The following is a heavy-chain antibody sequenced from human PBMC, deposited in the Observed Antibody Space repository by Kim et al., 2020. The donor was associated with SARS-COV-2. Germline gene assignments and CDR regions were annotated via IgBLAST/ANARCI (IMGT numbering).Heavy chain of an antibody. J-gene: IGHJ6*02. D-gene: IGHD3-10*01. CDR1: GFTFSSYA. Sequence: GGSLRLSCAASGFTFSSYAMSWVRQAPGKGLEWVSAISGSGGSTYYADSVKGRFTISRDHSKNTLYLQMNSLTAYATASYSCPQRSFGFYYYGMDVWC. CDR2: ISGSGGST. CDR3: PQRSFGFYYYGMDV. V-gene: IGHV3-23*01.